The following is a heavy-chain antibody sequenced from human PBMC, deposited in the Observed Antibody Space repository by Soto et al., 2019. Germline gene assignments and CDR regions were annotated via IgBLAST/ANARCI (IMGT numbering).Heavy chain of an antibody. V-gene: IGHV4-31*03. J-gene: IGHJ6*02. CDR3: ASGTEVSPSWDV. D-gene: IGHD1-26*01. CDR2: LYYSGST. CDR1: GGSISSGGYY. Sequence: QVQLQESGPGLVKPSQTLSLTCTVSGGSISSGGYYWSWIRQHPGKGLEWIGYLYYSGSTYYNPSRKSRVTISVDTAKNQFSPKLSSVTAADTAVYYCASGTEVSPSWDVWGQGTTVTVSS.